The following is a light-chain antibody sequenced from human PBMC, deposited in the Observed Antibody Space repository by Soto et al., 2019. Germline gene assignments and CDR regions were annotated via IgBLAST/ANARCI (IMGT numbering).Light chain of an antibody. J-gene: IGKJ3*01. CDR2: GPS. CDR3: QQYGGAPCP. Sequence: EIVLTQSPRTLSLSPGESATLSCRASQNVYINSLAWFQQKPGQTPRLLIYGPSTRAAGVPDRFTGSGSGADFARTITSLVPEDFSMYYCQQYGGAPCPFRPGTRV. CDR1: QNVYINS. V-gene: IGKV3-20*01.